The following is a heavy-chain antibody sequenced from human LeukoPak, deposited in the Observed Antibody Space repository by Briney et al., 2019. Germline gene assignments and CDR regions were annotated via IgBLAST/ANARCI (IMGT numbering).Heavy chain of an antibody. CDR1: GGSISSSSYY. D-gene: IGHD1-26*01. J-gene: IGHJ6*02. CDR2: IYYSGST. CDR3: ARDGREWEPRTHYYGMDV. V-gene: IGHV4-39*07. Sequence: SETLSLTCTVSGGSISSSSYYWGWIRQPPGKGLEWIVSIYYSGSTYYNPSLKSRVTISVDKSKNQFSLQLSSVTAADTAVYYCARDGREWEPRTHYYGMDVWGQGTTVTVSS.